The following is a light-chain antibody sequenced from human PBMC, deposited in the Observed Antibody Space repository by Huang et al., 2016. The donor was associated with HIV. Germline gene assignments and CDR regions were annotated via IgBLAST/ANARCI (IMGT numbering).Light chain of an antibody. V-gene: IGKV3-11*01. Sequence: IVLTQSPVTLSLAPGQRATLSCRASQSVKTFLAWYQQKPGQAPRLLIHDASKRAPGVPSRFSGSGSGTAFTLTINSLEPEDFAIYYCQQRDNWLTFGEGTTVEI. CDR2: DAS. J-gene: IGKJ4*01. CDR1: QSVKTF. CDR3: QQRDNWLT.